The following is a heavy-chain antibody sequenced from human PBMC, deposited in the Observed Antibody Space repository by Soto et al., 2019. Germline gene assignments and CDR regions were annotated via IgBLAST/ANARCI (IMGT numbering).Heavy chain of an antibody. CDR3: ASPSGYYGSGSYDY. V-gene: IGHV3-11*06. Sequence: GGSLRLSCAASGFTFSDYYMSWIRQAPGKGLEWVSYISSSSSYTNYADSVKVRFTISRDKAKISLYLQMNSLRAEDTAVYYCASPSGYYGSGSYDYWGQGTLVTVSS. CDR1: GFTFSDYY. D-gene: IGHD3-10*01. J-gene: IGHJ4*02. CDR2: ISSSSSYT.